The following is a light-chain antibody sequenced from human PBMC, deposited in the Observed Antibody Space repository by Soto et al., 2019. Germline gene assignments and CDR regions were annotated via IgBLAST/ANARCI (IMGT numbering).Light chain of an antibody. J-gene: IGKJ3*01. Sequence: EIVLTQSPGTLSLSPGGRATLSCRASQSVSSSFLAWYQQKPGQAPRLLIYGVSTSATGIPDRFSGSGSGTDFTLTISRLEPEDFAVYYCQQYGSSPFTFGPGTKVDIK. CDR3: QQYGSSPFT. V-gene: IGKV3-20*01. CDR1: QSVSSSF. CDR2: GVS.